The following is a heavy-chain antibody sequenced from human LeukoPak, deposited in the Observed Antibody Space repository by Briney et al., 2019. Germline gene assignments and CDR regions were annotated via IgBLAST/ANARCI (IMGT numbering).Heavy chain of an antibody. CDR2: IDPSDSHT. CDR3: ASLYGGSPPYDFDY. CDR1: GYSFTSYW. V-gene: IGHV5-10-1*01. Sequence: GESLKISCKGSGYSFTSYWISWVRQMPGKGLEWMGRIDPSDSHTNYSPSFQGHVTISADKSISTAYLQWSSLKASDTAMYYCASLYGGSPPYDFDYWGQGTLVTVSS. D-gene: IGHD5-12*01. J-gene: IGHJ4*02.